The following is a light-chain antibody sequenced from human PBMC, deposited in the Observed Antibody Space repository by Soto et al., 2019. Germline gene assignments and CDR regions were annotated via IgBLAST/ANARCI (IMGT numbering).Light chain of an antibody. Sequence: EIVMTQSPATLSVPPGERATLSCRASQSISTNLAWYQQRPGQAPRLLIYGASTRATGISARFSGSGSGTEFTLTISSLQSEDSAVYYCHQYNFWPTFGQGTKVDIK. J-gene: IGKJ1*01. CDR3: HQYNFWPT. V-gene: IGKV3-15*01. CDR2: GAS. CDR1: QSISTN.